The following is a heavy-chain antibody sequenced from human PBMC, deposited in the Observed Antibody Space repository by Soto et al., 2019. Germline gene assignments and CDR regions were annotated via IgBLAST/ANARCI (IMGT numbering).Heavy chain of an antibody. J-gene: IGHJ6*02. CDR3: AKDLGPGKPYYYYAMDV. CDR2: ISYDGSNK. Sequence: QVQLVESGGGVVQPGRSLRLSCGGSGFIFSKYGMHWVRQAPGKGLEWGAVISYDGSNKYYAESVKGRFIISRDKSENTLYLQMNSLRAEDTALYYCAKDLGPGKPYYYYAMDVWGQGTTVTVSS. D-gene: IGHD3-10*01. CDR1: GFIFSKYG. V-gene: IGHV3-30*18.